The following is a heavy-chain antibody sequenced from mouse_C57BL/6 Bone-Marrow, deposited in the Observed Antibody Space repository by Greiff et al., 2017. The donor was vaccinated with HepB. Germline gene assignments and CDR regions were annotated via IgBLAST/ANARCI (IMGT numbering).Heavy chain of an antibody. CDR1: GYTFTDYY. V-gene: IGHV1-76*01. CDR3: ARRYYGSSYVHLDFDV. D-gene: IGHD1-1*01. CDR2: IYPGDGDT. J-gene: IGHJ1*03. Sequence: QVQLKQSGAELVRPGASVKLSCKASGYTFTDYYINWVKQRPGQGLEWIGRIYPGDGDTNYNGKFKGKATLTADKSSSTAYMQLSSLTSEDSAVYFCARRYYGSSYVHLDFDVWGTGTTVTVSS.